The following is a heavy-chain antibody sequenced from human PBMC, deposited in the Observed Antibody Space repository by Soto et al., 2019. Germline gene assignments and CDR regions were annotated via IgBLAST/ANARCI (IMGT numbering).Heavy chain of an antibody. CDR3: ARHLYSSGWYEGAFDI. V-gene: IGHV4-39*01. D-gene: IGHD6-19*01. J-gene: IGHJ3*02. CDR2: IYYSGST. Sequence: QLQLQESGPGLVKPSETLSLTCTVSGGSISSSSYYWGWIRQPPGKGLEWIGSIYYSGSTYYNPSLKSRVTISVDTSKNQFSLKLSSVTAADTAVYYCARHLYSSGWYEGAFDIWGQGTMVTVSS. CDR1: GGSISSSSYY.